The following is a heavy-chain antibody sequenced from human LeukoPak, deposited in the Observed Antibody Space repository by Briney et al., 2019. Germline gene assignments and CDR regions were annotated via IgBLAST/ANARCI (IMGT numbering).Heavy chain of an antibody. V-gene: IGHV4-39*07. Sequence: LETLSLPCTFSGGSISSSSYYWGWIRQPPGKGPEWIGSIYYSGSTYYNPSLKSRVTISVDTSKNQFSLKLSSVTAADTAVYYCARSLMIVVAVDAFDIWGQGTMVTVSS. J-gene: IGHJ3*02. CDR3: ARSLMIVVAVDAFDI. D-gene: IGHD3-22*01. CDR1: GGSISSSSYY. CDR2: IYYSGST.